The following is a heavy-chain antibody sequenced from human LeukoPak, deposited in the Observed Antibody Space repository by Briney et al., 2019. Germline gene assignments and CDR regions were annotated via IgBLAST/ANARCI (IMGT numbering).Heavy chain of an antibody. J-gene: IGHJ5*02. D-gene: IGHD2-2*01. V-gene: IGHV4-39*07. CDR1: GGSISSSSYY. CDR3: ARGVVPGAVVGFDP. Sequence: KSSETLSLTCTVSGGSISSSSYYWGWIRQPPGKGLEWIGSIYYSGSTNYNPSLKSRVTISVDTSKNQFSLKLSSVTAADTAVYYCARGVVPGAVVGFDPWGRGTLVTVSS. CDR2: IYYSGST.